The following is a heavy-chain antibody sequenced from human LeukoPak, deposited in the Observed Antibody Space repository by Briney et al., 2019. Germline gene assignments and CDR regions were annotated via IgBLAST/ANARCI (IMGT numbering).Heavy chain of an antibody. Sequence: ASVKVSSKASGYTFTGYYMHWVRQAPGQGLEWMGWINPNSGGTNYAQKFQGRVTMTRDTSISTAYMELSRLRSDDTAVYYCAREGDFWSGDALLPDGAFDIWGQGTMVTVSS. D-gene: IGHD3-3*01. CDR1: GYTFTGYY. J-gene: IGHJ3*02. CDR3: AREGDFWSGDALLPDGAFDI. V-gene: IGHV1-2*02. CDR2: INPNSGGT.